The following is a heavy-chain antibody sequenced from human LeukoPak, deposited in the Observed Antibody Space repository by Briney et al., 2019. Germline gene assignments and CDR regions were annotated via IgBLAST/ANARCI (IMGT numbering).Heavy chain of an antibody. J-gene: IGHJ4*02. CDR3: ARDPYYSSSSPYFDY. D-gene: IGHD6-6*01. Sequence: PGGSLRLSCAASGFTFDDYAMHWVRQVPGKGLEWVSGISWNSGNIEYADSVKGRFTISRDNAKKSLFLQMNSLRAEGTALYYCARDPYYSSSSPYFDYWGQGVLVTVSS. V-gene: IGHV3-9*01. CDR1: GFTFDDYA. CDR2: ISWNSGNI.